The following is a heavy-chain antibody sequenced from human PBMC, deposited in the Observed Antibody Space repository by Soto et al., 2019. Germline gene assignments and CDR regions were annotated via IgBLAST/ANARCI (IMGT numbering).Heavy chain of an antibody. J-gene: IGHJ5*02. CDR1: GDPLSSGSYY. V-gene: IGHV4-61*01. CDR2: IYYTGTT. D-gene: IGHD3-9*01. Sequence: QVQLQESGPGLVKPSETLSLTCTVSGDPLSSGSYYWSWIRQSPGKRLEWIAYIYYTGTTKYNPSLKSRVTISVDTSKNQFSLRQTSVTAADTDVYYCAIAASPYFDFLFAFRPWGQGTLVTVST. CDR3: AIAASPYFDFLFAFRP.